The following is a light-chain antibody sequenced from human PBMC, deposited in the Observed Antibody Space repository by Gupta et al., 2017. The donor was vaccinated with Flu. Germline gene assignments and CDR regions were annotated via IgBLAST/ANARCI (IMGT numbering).Light chain of an antibody. Sequence: NFMLTHPHSVSESPGKTVTIPCTRSSGSIASNYVQWYQQRPGSAPTTVIYEDNQRPSGVPDRFSGSIDSSSNSASLTISGLKTEDEADYYCQSYDSSNLHVVFGGGTKLTVL. CDR1: SGSIASNY. CDR3: QSYDSSNLHVV. CDR2: EDN. J-gene: IGLJ2*01. V-gene: IGLV6-57*03.